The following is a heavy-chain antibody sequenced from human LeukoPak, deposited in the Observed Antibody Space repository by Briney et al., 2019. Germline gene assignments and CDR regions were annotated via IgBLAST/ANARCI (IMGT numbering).Heavy chain of an antibody. CDR2: IYYSGST. CDR1: GGSISSSSYY. J-gene: IGHJ4*02. V-gene: IGHV4-39*01. Sequence: KTSETLSLTCAVSGGSISSSSYYWGWIRQPPGKGLEWIGSIYYSGSTYYNPSLKSRVTISVDTSKNQFSLKLSSVTAADTAVYYCARRYYYDSSPPDYWGQGTLVTVSS. D-gene: IGHD3-22*01. CDR3: ARRYYYDSSPPDY.